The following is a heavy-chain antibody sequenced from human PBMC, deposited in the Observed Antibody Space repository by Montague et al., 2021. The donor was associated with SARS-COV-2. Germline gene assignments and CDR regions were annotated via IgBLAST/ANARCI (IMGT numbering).Heavy chain of an antibody. D-gene: IGHD4-11*01. CDR2: IDWDDDK. CDR1: GFSLSTSGMC. J-gene: IGHJ6*02. Sequence: PALVKPTQTLTLTCTFSGFSLSTSGMCVSWIRQPPGKALEWLALIDWDDDKYNSTSLKTRLTISKDTSLNQVVLTMTNMDPADTATYYCARIPAVTTGLNYYYYYGMDVWGQGTTVTVSS. CDR3: ARIPAVTTGLNYYYYYGMDV. V-gene: IGHV2-70*01.